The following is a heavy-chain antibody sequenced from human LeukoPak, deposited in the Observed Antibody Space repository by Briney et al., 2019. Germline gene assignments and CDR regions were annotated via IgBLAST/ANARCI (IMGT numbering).Heavy chain of an antibody. Sequence: GGSLRLSCAASGFTFSDYYMSWIRQAPGKGLEWVSYISSSGSTIYYADSVKGRFTISRDNAKNSLYLQMNSLRAEDTAVYYCARVDFYYDSSGYYYEYFDYWGQGTLVTVSS. CDR2: ISSSGSTI. J-gene: IGHJ4*02. V-gene: IGHV3-11*01. CDR1: GFTFSDYY. D-gene: IGHD3-22*01. CDR3: ARVDFYYDSSGYYYEYFDY.